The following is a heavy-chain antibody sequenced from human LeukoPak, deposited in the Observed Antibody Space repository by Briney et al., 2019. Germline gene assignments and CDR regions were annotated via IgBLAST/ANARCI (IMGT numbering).Heavy chain of an antibody. CDR2: IKQDGSEK. Sequence: HTGGSLRLSCAASGFTFSSYEMNSVRQAPGKGLEWVGNIKQDGSEKRYADHVKGRFTISRDNAKNSLYLQMNSLRAEDTALYCCARGARYYYDSSGYSDYWGQGTLGTVSS. V-gene: IGHV3-7*04. CDR3: ARGARYYYDSSGYSDY. J-gene: IGHJ4*02. CDR1: GFTFSSYE. D-gene: IGHD3-22*01.